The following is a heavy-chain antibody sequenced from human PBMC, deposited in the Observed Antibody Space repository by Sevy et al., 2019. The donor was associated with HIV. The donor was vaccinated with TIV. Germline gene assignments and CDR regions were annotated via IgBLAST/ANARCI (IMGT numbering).Heavy chain of an antibody. J-gene: IGHJ6*02. CDR3: ARDLWWSGRYYYYYGMDV. Sequence: GGSLRLSCAASGFTFSSYWMNWVRQAPGKGLEWVANIKQDGSEKYYVDSGKGGLTISRDNAKNSLYMQMNSLRAEDTAVYYCARDLWWSGRYYYYYGMDVWGQGTTVTVSS. CDR1: GFTFSSYW. D-gene: IGHD2-21*01. V-gene: IGHV3-7*01. CDR2: IKQDGSEK.